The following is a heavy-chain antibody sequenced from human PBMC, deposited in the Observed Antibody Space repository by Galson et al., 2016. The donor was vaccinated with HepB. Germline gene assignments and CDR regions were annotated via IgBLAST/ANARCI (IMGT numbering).Heavy chain of an antibody. CDR1: GFTVSSNY. CDR3: ARESGTSSSYYYYGMDI. J-gene: IGHJ6*02. Sequence: SLRLSCAASGFTVSSNYMSWVRQAPGKGLEWVSLMYSGGSPYYADSVRGRFTISRHNAENTLYLQMSSLRPEDTAVYYCARESGTSSSYYYYGMDIWGQGTTVAVSS. V-gene: IGHV3-53*04. D-gene: IGHD6-6*01. CDR2: MYSGGSP.